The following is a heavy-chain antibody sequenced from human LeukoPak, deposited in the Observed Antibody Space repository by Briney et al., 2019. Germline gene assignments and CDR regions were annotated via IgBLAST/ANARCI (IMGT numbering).Heavy chain of an antibody. CDR1: GFTFSSYA. V-gene: IGHV3-30-3*01. CDR2: ISYDGSNK. CDR3: ARDGITGYYYGYYFDY. D-gene: IGHD5-18*01. J-gene: IGHJ4*02. Sequence: GGSLRLSCAASGFTFSSYAMHWVRHAPGKGLEWVAVISYDGSNKYYADSVKGRFTISRDNSKNTLYLQMNSLRAEDTAVYYCARDGITGYYYGYYFDYWGQGTLVTVSS.